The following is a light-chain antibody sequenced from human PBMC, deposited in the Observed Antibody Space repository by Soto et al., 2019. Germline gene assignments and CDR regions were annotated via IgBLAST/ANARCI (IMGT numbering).Light chain of an antibody. Sequence: QSALTQPASVSGSPGQSITISCTGTSSDVGGYKFVSWYQQHPGKAPKLMIYEVSNRPSGVSSRFSGSKSSNTASLTISGLQAEDEADYYCGSYTGSIYVFGTGTKLTVL. CDR3: GSYTGSIYV. V-gene: IGLV2-14*01. CDR2: EVS. CDR1: SSDVGGYKF. J-gene: IGLJ1*01.